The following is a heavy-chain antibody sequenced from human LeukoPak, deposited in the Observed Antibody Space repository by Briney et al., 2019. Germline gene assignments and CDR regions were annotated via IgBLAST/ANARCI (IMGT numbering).Heavy chain of an antibody. CDR1: GFTFSSYS. CDR3: ASLTGTRDFDY. Sequence: GGSLRLSCAASGFTFSSYSMNWVRQAPGKGLEWVSSISSSSSYIYYADSVKGRFTISRDNAKSSLYLQMNSLRAEDTAVYYCASLTGTRDFDYWGQGTLVTVSS. D-gene: IGHD7-27*01. V-gene: IGHV3-21*01. J-gene: IGHJ4*02. CDR2: ISSSSSYI.